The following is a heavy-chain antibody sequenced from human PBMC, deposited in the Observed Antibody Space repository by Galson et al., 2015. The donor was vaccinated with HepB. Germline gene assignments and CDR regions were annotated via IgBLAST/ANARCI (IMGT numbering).Heavy chain of an antibody. CDR3: ATQWPFDY. J-gene: IGHJ4*02. CDR1: GFTFSSYA. D-gene: IGHD6-19*01. CDR2: ISGSGSRT. Sequence: SLRLSCAASGFTFSSYAMSWVRQAPGKGLEWVSTISGSGSRTYYADSVKGRFTISRDNSKNTLYLQMNSLRAEDTAVYYCATQWPFDYWGQGTLVTVSS. V-gene: IGHV3-23*01.